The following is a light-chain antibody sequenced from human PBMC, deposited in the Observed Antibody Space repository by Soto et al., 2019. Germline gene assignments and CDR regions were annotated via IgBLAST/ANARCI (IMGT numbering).Light chain of an antibody. V-gene: IGLV2-14*01. J-gene: IGLJ3*02. CDR1: SSDVGGYNY. Sequence: QSALTQPASVSGSPGQSITISCTGTSSDVGGYNYVSWYQQHPGKAPKLMIYEVSNRPSGVSNRFSGSKSGNTASLTISGLRAEDEADYYCCSYAGSYTLVFGGGTKLTVL. CDR3: CSYAGSYTLV. CDR2: EVS.